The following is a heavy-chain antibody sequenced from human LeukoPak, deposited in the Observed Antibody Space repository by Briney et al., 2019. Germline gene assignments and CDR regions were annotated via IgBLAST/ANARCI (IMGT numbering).Heavy chain of an antibody. D-gene: IGHD5-18*01. V-gene: IGHV4-39*01. CDR1: GGSISSSSYY. CDR2: IYYSGST. Sequence: SETLSLTCTVSGGSISSSSYYWGWIRQPPGKGLEWIGSIYYSGSTYYNPSLKSRVTISVDTSKNQFSLKLSSVTAADTAVYYCAGYRAMVNYWGQGTLVTVSS. J-gene: IGHJ4*02. CDR3: AGYRAMVNY.